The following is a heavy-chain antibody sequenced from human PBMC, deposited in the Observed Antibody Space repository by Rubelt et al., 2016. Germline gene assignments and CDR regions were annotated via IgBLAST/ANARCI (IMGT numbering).Heavy chain of an antibody. D-gene: IGHD2-8*01. J-gene: IGHJ2*01. Sequence: VQLQESGPGLVKPSETLSLTCTVSGGSISSYYWSWIRQPPGKGPEWIGEINHSGSTNYNPSLRSRVTISIDTSKNQFSLKLSSVTATDTAVYYCARVGFFCTSRLCYTRYWYFDLWGRGTLVTVSS. CDR3: ARVGFFCTSRLCYTRYWYFDL. V-gene: IGHV4-34*01. CDR2: INHSGST. CDR1: GGSISSYY.